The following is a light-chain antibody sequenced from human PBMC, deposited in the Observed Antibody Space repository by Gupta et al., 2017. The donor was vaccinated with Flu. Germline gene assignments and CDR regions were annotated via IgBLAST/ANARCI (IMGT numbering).Light chain of an antibody. Sequence: SSNSGSNTVNWYQQLPGTAPKLLNYSNNRRPSGVPARFSGSKSGPSASLAISGLQSEDEADYFCAAWDDTLNAWVFGGGTKLTVL. CDR2: SNN. CDR3: AAWDDTLNAWV. V-gene: IGLV1-44*01. J-gene: IGLJ3*02. CDR1: SSNSGSNT.